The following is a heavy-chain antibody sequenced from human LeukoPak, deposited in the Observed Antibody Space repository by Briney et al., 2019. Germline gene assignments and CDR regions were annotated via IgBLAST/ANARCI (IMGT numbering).Heavy chain of an antibody. D-gene: IGHD3-10*01. V-gene: IGHV3-7*01. CDR2: IKQDGSEK. J-gene: IGHJ4*02. CDR3: ARSGRTYYYGSGSSY. Sequence: GGSLRLSCAASGFTFSSYWMSWVRQAPGKGLEWVAHIKQDGSEKYYVDSVKGRFTISRDNAKNSLYLQMNSLRAEDTAVYYCARSGRTYYYGSGSSYWGQGTLVTVSS. CDR1: GFTFSSYW.